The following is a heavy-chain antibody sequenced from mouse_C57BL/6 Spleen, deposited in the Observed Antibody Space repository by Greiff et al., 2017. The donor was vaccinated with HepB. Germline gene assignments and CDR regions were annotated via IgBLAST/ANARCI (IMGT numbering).Heavy chain of an antibody. V-gene: IGHV1-59*01. J-gene: IGHJ2*01. CDR3: ARGEITTVFDY. D-gene: IGHD1-1*01. CDR2: IDPSDSYT. CDR1: GYTFTSYW. Sequence: VQLQQPGAELVRPGTSVKLSCKASGYTFTSYWMHWVKQRPGQGLEWIGVIDPSDSYTNYNQKFKGKATLTVDTSSSTAYMQLSSLTSEDSAVYYCARGEITTVFDYWGQGTTLTVSS.